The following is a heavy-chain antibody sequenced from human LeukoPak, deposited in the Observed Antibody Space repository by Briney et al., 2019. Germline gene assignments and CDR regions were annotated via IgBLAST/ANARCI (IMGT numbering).Heavy chain of an antibody. CDR3: AREAAAAGGPFDY. V-gene: IGHV1-2*02. J-gene: IGHJ4*02. Sequence: ASVKVSCKTSGYTFTSYGITWVRQAPGQGLEWMGWINPNSGGTNYAQKFQGRVTMTRDTSISTAYMELSRLRSDDTAVYYCAREAAAAGGPFDYWGQGTLVTVSS. D-gene: IGHD6-13*01. CDR2: INPNSGGT. CDR1: GYTFTSYG.